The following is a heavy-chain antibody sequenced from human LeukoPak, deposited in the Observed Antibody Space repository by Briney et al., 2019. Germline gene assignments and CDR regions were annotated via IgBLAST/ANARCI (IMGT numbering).Heavy chain of an antibody. Sequence: GGSLRLSCAASGFTFSSYGMHWVRQAPGKGLEWVAFIRYDGSNKYYADSVKGRFTISRDNSKNTLYLQMNSLRAEDTAVYYCAKAPGIAVAGTGSTIDYYYYYMDVWGKGTTVTVSS. J-gene: IGHJ6*03. CDR3: AKAPGIAVAGTGSTIDYYYYYMDV. V-gene: IGHV3-30*02. D-gene: IGHD6-19*01. CDR1: GFTFSSYG. CDR2: IRYDGSNK.